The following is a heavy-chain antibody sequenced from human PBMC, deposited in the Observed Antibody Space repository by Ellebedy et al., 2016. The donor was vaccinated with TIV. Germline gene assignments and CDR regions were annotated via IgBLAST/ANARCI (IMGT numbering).Heavy chain of an antibody. CDR3: ARVVSRGPSFDL. CDR2: IYYSGNT. V-gene: IGHV4-59*01. Sequence: SETLSLTXTVSGGSTSGYYWGWIRQPPGKGLEWIGYIYYSGNTNYNPSLKSRVTISIDTSREQFSLRLSSVTAADTAVYYCARVVSRGPSFDLWGQGTLVTVSS. J-gene: IGHJ4*02. D-gene: IGHD3-22*01. CDR1: GGSTSGYY.